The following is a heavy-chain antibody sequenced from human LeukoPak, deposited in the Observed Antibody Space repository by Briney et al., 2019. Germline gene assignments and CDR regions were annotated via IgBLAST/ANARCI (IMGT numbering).Heavy chain of an antibody. V-gene: IGHV3-7*01. J-gene: IGHJ4*02. CDR1: GFTFSSHW. CDR2: IKEDGSEK. D-gene: IGHD4-11*01. Sequence: GGSLRLSCAASGFTFSSHWMSWVRQAPGKGLEWVANIKEDGSEKYYVDSVKGRFTISRDNAKNSLYLQMNSLKAEDTAVYYCARNRLSKDHWGQGTLVTVSS. CDR3: ARNRLSKDH.